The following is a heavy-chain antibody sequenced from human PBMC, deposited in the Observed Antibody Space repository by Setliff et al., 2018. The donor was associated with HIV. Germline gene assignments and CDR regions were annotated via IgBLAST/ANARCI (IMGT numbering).Heavy chain of an antibody. Sequence: ASVKVSCKASGGTFSTYAISWVRQAPGQGLEWMGGIIPIFGTANYDQRFQGRVTITADETTSTAYMELSSLRSEDTAVYFCARDPVSDNSATPYYFDYWGQGTLVTVAS. CDR3: ARDPVSDNSATPYYFDY. V-gene: IGHV1-69*13. D-gene: IGHD2-21*01. CDR1: GGTFSTYA. CDR2: IIPIFGTA. J-gene: IGHJ4*02.